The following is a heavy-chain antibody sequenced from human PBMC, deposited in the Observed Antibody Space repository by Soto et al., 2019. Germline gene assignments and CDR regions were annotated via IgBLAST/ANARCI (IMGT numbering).Heavy chain of an antibody. CDR3: AKADSGYDFGFDY. CDR2: ISGSGGST. J-gene: IGHJ4*02. Sequence: TGGSLRLSCAASGFTFSSYAMSWVRQAPGKGLGWVSAISGSGGSTYYADSVKGRFTISRDNSKNTLYLQMNSLRAEDTAVYYCAKADSGYDFGFDYWGQGTLVTVSS. V-gene: IGHV3-23*01. CDR1: GFTFSSYA. D-gene: IGHD5-12*01.